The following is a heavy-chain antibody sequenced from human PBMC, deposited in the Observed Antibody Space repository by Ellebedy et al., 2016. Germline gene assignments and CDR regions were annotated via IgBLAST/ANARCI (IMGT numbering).Heavy chain of an antibody. CDR1: GFTFTSHA. CDR2: VYYSGTP. V-gene: IGHV4-59*11. Sequence: GSLRLXXTAFGFTFTSHAMSWVRQPPGKGLEWIGYVYYSGTPNYNPSLKSRVTISLDRSNNQFSLKLTSVTAADTAVYYCARGYCSGGRCYAYGMDVWGQGATVTVSS. CDR3: ARGYCSGGRCYAYGMDV. D-gene: IGHD2-15*01. J-gene: IGHJ6*02.